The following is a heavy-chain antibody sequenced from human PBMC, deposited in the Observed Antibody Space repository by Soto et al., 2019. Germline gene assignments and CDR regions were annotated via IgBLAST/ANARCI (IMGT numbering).Heavy chain of an antibody. CDR1: GYTLTELS. J-gene: IGHJ4*02. Sequence: ASVKVSCKVSGYTLTELSMHWVRQAPGKGLEWMGGFDPEDGETIYAQKFLGRVTMTEDTSTDTAYMELSSLRSEDTAVYYCATAFALELPYYFDYWGQGTLVTVSS. CDR3: ATAFALELPYYFDY. V-gene: IGHV1-24*01. CDR2: FDPEDGET. D-gene: IGHD1-26*01.